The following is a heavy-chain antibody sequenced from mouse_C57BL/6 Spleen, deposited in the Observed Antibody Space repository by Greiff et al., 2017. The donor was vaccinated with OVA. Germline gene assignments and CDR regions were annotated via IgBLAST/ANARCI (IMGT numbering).Heavy chain of an antibody. CDR2: IDPETGGT. J-gene: IGHJ4*01. V-gene: IGHV1-15*01. D-gene: IGHD2-1*01. Sequence: QVQLQQSGAELVRPGASVTLSCKASGYTFTDYEMHWVKQTPVHGLEWIGAIDPETGGTAYNQKFKGKAILTADKSSSTAYMELRSLTSEDSAVYYCTRSIYYGNPNAMDYWGQGTSVTVSS. CDR1: GYTFTDYE. CDR3: TRSIYYGNPNAMDY.